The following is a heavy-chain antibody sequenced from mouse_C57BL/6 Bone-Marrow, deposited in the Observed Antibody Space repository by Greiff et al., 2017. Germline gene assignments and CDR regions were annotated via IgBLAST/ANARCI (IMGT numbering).Heavy chain of an antibody. D-gene: IGHD1-1*01. J-gene: IGHJ1*03. CDR2: IRSKSNNYAT. Sequence: EVQGVESGGGLVQPKGSLKLSCAASGFSFNTYAMNWVRQAPGKGLEWVARIRSKSNNYATYYADSVKDRFTISRDDSESMLYLQMNNLKTEDTAMYYCVRQGYGSSYGYFDVWGTGPTVTVSS. V-gene: IGHV10-1*01. CDR1: GFSFNTYA. CDR3: VRQGYGSSYGYFDV.